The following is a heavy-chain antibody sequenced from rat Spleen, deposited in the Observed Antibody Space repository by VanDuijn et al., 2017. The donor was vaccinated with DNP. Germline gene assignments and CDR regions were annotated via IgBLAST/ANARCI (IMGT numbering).Heavy chain of an antibody. Sequence: EVQLVESGGGLVQPGRSLKLSCAGSGFTFSDYYMAWVRQTPTKGLDWVASISSDGSHTYYRDSVKGRFTISRDNAKSTLYLQMDSLRSEDTATYYCARREAMDAWGQGTSVTVSS. CDR1: GFTFSDYY. CDR2: ISSDGSHT. D-gene: IGHD1-11*01. CDR3: ARREAMDA. V-gene: IGHV5-7*01. J-gene: IGHJ4*01.